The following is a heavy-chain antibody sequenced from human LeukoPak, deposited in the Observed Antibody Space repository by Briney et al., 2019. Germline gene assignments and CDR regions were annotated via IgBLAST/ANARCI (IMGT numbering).Heavy chain of an antibody. V-gene: IGHV4-39*01. D-gene: IGHD3-3*01. CDR2: IYYSGST. Sequence: SETLSLTCIVSGGSLSSSTYYWGWIRQPPGKGLEWIGNIYYSGSTYSNPSLRSRVTISVETSKSQFSLKLSSVTTADTAVYFCARGITIFGIATLRYFDYWGQGALVTVSS. CDR3: ARGITIFGIATLRYFDY. CDR1: GGSLSSSTYY. J-gene: IGHJ4*02.